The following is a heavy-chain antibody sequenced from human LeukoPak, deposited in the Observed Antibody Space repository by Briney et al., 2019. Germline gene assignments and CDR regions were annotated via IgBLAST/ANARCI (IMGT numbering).Heavy chain of an antibody. CDR1: GGSFSGYY. D-gene: IGHD3-22*01. J-gene: IGHJ5*02. CDR2: INHSGST. Sequence: SETLSLTCAVYGGSFSGYYWSWIRQPPGKGLEWIGEINHSGSTNYNPSLKSRVTISVDTSKNQFSLKLSSVTAADTAVYYCARGYSDDSSGYYGSWGQGTLVTVSS. V-gene: IGHV4-34*01. CDR3: ARGYSDDSSGYYGS.